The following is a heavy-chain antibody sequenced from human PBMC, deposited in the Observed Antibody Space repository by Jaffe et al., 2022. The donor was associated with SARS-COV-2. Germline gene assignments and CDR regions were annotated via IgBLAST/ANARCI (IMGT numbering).Heavy chain of an antibody. CDR2: IYSGGST. D-gene: IGHD2-15*01. V-gene: IGHV3-53*01. Sequence: EVQLVESGGGLIQPGGSLRLSCAASGFTVSSNYMSWVRQAPGKGLEWVSVIYSGGSTYYADSVKGRFTISRDNSKNTLYLQMNSLRAEDTAVYYCARVRSDNYYYYGMDVWGQGTTVTVSS. J-gene: IGHJ6*02. CDR1: GFTVSSNY. CDR3: ARVRSDNYYYYGMDV.